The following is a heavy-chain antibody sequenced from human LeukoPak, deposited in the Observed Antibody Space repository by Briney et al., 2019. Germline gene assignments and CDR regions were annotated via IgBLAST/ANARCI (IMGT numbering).Heavy chain of an antibody. CDR3: AKDMGYSSSWYVDY. Sequence: GGSLRLSCAASGFTFDDYAMHWVRQAPGKGLEWVSGIRWNSGSIGYADSVKGRFTISRDNAKNSLYLQMNSLRAEDTALYYCAKDMGYSSSWYVDYWGQGTLVTVSS. CDR2: IRWNSGSI. CDR1: GFTFDDYA. V-gene: IGHV3-9*01. D-gene: IGHD6-13*01. J-gene: IGHJ4*02.